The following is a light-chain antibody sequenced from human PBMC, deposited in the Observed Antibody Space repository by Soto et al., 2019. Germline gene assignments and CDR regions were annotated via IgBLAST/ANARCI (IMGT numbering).Light chain of an antibody. Sequence: EIVLSQSPATLSLSPGERATVSCRASQSVSSYLAWYHQKPGQAPRLLISDASNRANGIPARFSGSGSGTEFTLTISSLEPEDVAVYYCQHCSSWPLTFGGGTKVEIK. J-gene: IGKJ4*01. CDR1: QSVSSY. CDR2: DAS. CDR3: QHCSSWPLT. V-gene: IGKV3-11*01.